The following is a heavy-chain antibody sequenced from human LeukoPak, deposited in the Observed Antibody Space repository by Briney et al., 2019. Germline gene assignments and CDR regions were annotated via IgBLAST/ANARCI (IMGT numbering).Heavy chain of an antibody. V-gene: IGHV1-69*13. CDR3: AREGGYDYLSYWFDP. CDR1: GYTFTSYA. D-gene: IGHD5-12*01. J-gene: IGHJ5*02. Sequence: SVKVSCKASGYTFTSYAISWVRQAPGQGLEWMGGIIPMFGTANYAQKFQGRVTITADESTSTVYMEMSSLRSEDTAVYYCAREGGYDYLSYWFDPWGQGTLVTVSS. CDR2: IIPMFGTA.